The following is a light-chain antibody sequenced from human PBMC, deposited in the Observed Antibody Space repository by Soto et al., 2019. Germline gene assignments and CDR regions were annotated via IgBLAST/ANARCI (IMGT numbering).Light chain of an antibody. CDR2: KAS. V-gene: IGKV1-5*03. CDR1: QSISSW. J-gene: IGKJ1*01. CDR3: QHYNSYSEA. Sequence: DIQRSQSPSTLYASVGDRVTITCRASQSISSWLAWYQQRPGKAPKLLIYKASTLKSGVPSRFSGSGSGTEFTLTISSLQPDDFATYYCQHYNSYSEAFGQGTSVYIK.